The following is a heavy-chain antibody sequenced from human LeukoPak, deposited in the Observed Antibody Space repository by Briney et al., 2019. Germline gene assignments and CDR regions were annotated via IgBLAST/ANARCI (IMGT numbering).Heavy chain of an antibody. CDR1: RYTLNVFF. CDR3: ASGRGSESLR. CDR2: INPNSGDT. D-gene: IGHD2-15*01. J-gene: IGHJ4*02. V-gene: IGHV1-2*02. Sequence: ASVKVSCKASRYTLNVFFMQWVRQAPGQGLEWMGWINPNSGDTNYAQRFQGRVTMTLDTSNSAASMELTSLTPDDTAMYYCASGRGSESLRWGQGTLVTVSS.